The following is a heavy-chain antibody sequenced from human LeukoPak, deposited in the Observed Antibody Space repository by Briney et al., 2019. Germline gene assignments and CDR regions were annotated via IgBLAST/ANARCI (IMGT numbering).Heavy chain of an antibody. Sequence: GASVKVSCKASGCTFTGYYMHWVRQAPGQGLEWMGWINPNSGGTNYAQKFQGRVTMTRDTSISTAYMELSRLRSDDTAVYYCAKLAVAGSNPFDYWGQGTLVTVSS. CDR2: INPNSGGT. J-gene: IGHJ4*02. V-gene: IGHV1-2*02. CDR1: GCTFTGYY. D-gene: IGHD6-19*01. CDR3: AKLAVAGSNPFDY.